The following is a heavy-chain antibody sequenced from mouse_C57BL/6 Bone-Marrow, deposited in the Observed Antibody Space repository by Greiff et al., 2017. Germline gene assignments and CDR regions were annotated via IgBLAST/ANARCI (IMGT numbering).Heavy chain of an antibody. J-gene: IGHJ2*01. Sequence: VQLQQSGAELVRPGASVKLSCTASGFNINDDYMHWVKQRPEQGLEWIGWIDPENGDTEYASKFPGKATITADTSSTTAYLQLSSLTSEDTSVDYCSATIDDGYYGFDYWGQGTTLTVSS. D-gene: IGHD2-3*01. CDR2: IDPENGDT. V-gene: IGHV14-4*01. CDR1: GFNINDDY. CDR3: SATIDDGYYGFDY.